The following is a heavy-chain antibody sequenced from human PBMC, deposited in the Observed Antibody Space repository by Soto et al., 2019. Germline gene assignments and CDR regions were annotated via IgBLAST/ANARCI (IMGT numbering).Heavy chain of an antibody. Sequence: ASVKVSCKASGYTFTGYYMHWVRQAPGQGLEWMGWINPNSGGTNYAQKFQGWVTMTRDTSISTAYMELSRLRSDDTAVYYCAREGFLEWLNPAPAYWGQGTLVTVSS. J-gene: IGHJ4*02. CDR3: AREGFLEWLNPAPAY. CDR1: GYTFTGYY. CDR2: INPNSGGT. V-gene: IGHV1-2*04. D-gene: IGHD3-3*01.